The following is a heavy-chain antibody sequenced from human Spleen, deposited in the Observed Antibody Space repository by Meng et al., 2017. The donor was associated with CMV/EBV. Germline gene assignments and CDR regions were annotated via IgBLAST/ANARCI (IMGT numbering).Heavy chain of an antibody. CDR3: ATWGLPYYYDSSGYP. Sequence: GESLKISCAASGFTFSSYEMNWVRQAPGKRLEWVSYISSSGSTIYYADSVKGRFTISRDNAKNSLYLQMNSLRAEDTAVYYCATWGLPYYYDSSGYPWGQGTLVTVSS. CDR2: ISSSGSTI. CDR1: GFTFSSYE. V-gene: IGHV3-48*03. D-gene: IGHD3-22*01. J-gene: IGHJ4*02.